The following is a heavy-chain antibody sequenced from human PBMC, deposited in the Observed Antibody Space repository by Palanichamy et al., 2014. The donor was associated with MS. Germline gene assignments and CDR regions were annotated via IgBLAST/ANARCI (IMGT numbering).Heavy chain of an antibody. CDR2: INPSDGRT. V-gene: IGHV1-46*01. CDR1: GYTFRSYY. J-gene: IGHJ6*03. Sequence: QEQLVQSGAEVKKPGASVKLSCEASGYTFRSYYMNWVRQAPGQGLELMGIINPSDGRTTYAQKFQGRVTITRDTSTSTVYMELSSLRSDDTAVYYCARGIPVALSHYYHMDVWGRGTTVTVSS. D-gene: IGHD2-21*01. CDR3: ARGIPVALSHYYHMDV.